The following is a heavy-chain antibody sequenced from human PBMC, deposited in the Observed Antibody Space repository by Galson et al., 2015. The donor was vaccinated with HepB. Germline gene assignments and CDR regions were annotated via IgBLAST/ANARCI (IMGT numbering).Heavy chain of an antibody. D-gene: IGHD6-19*01. Sequence: SLRLSCAASGFNFSSYWMSWVRQAPGKGLEWVANIKQDGSEKYYVDSVKGRFTISRDNAKNSLYLQMNSLRAEDTAVYYCARVAADGYYYYGMDVWGQGTTVAVSS. CDR1: GFNFSSYW. CDR2: IKQDGSEK. CDR3: ARVAADGYYYYGMDV. V-gene: IGHV3-7*03. J-gene: IGHJ6*02.